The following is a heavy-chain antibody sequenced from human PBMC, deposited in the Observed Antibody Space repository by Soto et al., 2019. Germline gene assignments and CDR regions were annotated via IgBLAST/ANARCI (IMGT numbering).Heavy chain of an antibody. V-gene: IGHV4-39*01. CDR2: IYYRGNS. J-gene: IGHJ3*02. CDR1: GDSISTTFYY. D-gene: IGHD3-22*01. Sequence: SETLSLTCTVSGDSISTTFYYWGWIRQPPGKGLEWIATIYYRGNSYYNPSLKSRVSISVDTSKNQFSLKLSSVTAADTAVYYCARHPTYYYDSDVYYDRGAFDIWGQGTMVTVSS. CDR3: ARHPTYYYDSDVYYDRGAFDI.